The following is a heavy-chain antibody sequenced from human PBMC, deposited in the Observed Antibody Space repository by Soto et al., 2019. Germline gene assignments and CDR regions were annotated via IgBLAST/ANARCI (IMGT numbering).Heavy chain of an antibody. CDR1: GFTFSDYY. CDR2: ISSSGSTI. CDR3: ARDTPDYDFWSGYSPDAFDI. V-gene: IGHV3-11*01. D-gene: IGHD3-3*01. Sequence: SLRLSCAASGFTFSDYYMSWIRQAPGKWLEWVSYISSSGSTIYYADSVKGRFTISRDNAKNSLYLQMNSLRAEDTAVYYCARDTPDYDFWSGYSPDAFDIWGQGTMVTVSS. J-gene: IGHJ3*02.